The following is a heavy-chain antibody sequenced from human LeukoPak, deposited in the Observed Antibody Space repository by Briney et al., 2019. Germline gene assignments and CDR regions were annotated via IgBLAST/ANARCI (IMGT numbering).Heavy chain of an antibody. V-gene: IGHV4-34*01. CDR1: GGSFSAYY. D-gene: IGHD3-3*01. CDR3: ARGHESIKTFGEVIKSRTRWFDP. Sequence: SETLSLTCAVYGGSFSAYYWSWIRQPPGKGLEWIGEINHSGSTNYNPSLKSRVTISVDTSKNQFSLKLSSVTAADTAVYYCARGHESIKTFGEVIKSRTRWFDPWGQGTLVTVSS. J-gene: IGHJ5*02. CDR2: INHSGST.